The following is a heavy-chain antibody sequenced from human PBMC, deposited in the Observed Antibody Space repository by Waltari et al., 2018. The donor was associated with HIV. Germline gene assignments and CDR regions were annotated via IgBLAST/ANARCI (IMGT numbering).Heavy chain of an antibody. D-gene: IGHD7-27*01. V-gene: IGHV3-33*01. CDR1: GFTFSSYG. J-gene: IGHJ6*02. Sequence: QVQLVESGGGVVQPGRSLRLSCAASGFTFSSYGLHWFREAPGKGLEWVVVIWYDGSNKYYAYSVKGRFTISRDNSKNTLYLQMNSLRAEDTAVYYCARDKGLGMYGMDVWGQGTTVTVSS. CDR2: IWYDGSNK. CDR3: ARDKGLGMYGMDV.